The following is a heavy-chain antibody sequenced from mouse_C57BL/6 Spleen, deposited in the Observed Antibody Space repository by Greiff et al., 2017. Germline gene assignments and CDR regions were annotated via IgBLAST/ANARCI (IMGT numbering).Heavy chain of an antibody. V-gene: IGHV2-5*01. CDR2: IWRGGST. J-gene: IGHJ4*01. D-gene: IGHD1-1*02. CDR3: AKKWGGYNAMDY. CDR1: GFSFTSYG. Sequence: QVQLQQSGPGLVQPSQCLSLTCTVSGFSFTSYGVHWVRQSPGKGLEWLGMIWRGGSTNYNAAFMSRLSITKANSKNKIFFKMNSLQADDTAIYYCAKKWGGYNAMDYWGQGTSVTVSS.